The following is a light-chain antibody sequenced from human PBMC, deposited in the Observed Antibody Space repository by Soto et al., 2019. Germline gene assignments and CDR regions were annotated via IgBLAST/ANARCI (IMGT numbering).Light chain of an antibody. Sequence: EIVLTQPPGTLSLSPGERATLSCRASQSVSSRLAWYQQKPGQAPRLLIYGASTRATGIPARFSGSGSGTEFTLTISSLQSEDFAVYYCQQYNNWLTWTFGQGTKVDIK. J-gene: IGKJ1*01. CDR3: QQYNNWLTWT. V-gene: IGKV3-15*01. CDR2: GAS. CDR1: QSVSSR.